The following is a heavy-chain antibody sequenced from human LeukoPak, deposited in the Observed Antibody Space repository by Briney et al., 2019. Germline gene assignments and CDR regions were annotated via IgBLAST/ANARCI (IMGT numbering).Heavy chain of an antibody. J-gene: IGHJ5*02. Sequence: GGSLRLSCAASGFTISSYWMPWVRQAPGKGLVWVSRINSDGSSTRYVDSVKGRFTISRDNAKNTLYLQMNSLRAEDTAVYYCARDHDYSGNWFDPWGQGTLVTVSS. V-gene: IGHV3-74*01. CDR1: GFTISSYW. CDR2: INSDGSST. D-gene: IGHD4-23*01. CDR3: ARDHDYSGNWFDP.